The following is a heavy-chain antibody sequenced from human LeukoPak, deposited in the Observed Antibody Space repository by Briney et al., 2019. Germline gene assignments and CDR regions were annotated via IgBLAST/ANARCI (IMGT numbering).Heavy chain of an antibody. D-gene: IGHD6-19*01. Sequence: GGSLRLSCAASGFTFSTYAVNWVRQAPGKGLEWVSTISGSGDSTYYADSVKGRFTISRDNSKDTLYLQMSSVRVDDTAVYYCARVTGLYVGVYYFDYWGQGTLVTVSS. V-gene: IGHV3-23*01. CDR2: ISGSGDST. CDR3: ARVTGLYVGVYYFDY. CDR1: GFTFSTYA. J-gene: IGHJ4*02.